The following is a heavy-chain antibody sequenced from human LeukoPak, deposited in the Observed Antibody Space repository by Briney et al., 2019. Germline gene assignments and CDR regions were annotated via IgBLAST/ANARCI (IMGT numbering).Heavy chain of an antibody. CDR3: ARLTRTRRIAAAGRNWFGP. D-gene: IGHD6-13*01. CDR2: INHSGST. Sequence: PSEALSLTCAVYGGSFSGYYWSWIRQPPGKGLEWIGEINHSGSTNYNPSLKSRVTISVDTSKNQFSLKLSSVTAADTAVYYCARLTRTRRIAAAGRNWFGPWGQGTLVTVSS. CDR1: GGSFSGYY. J-gene: IGHJ5*02. V-gene: IGHV4-34*01.